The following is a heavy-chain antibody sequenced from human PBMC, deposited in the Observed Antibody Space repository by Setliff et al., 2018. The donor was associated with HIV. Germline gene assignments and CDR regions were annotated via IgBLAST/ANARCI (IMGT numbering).Heavy chain of an antibody. CDR3: ARGGEWYHLGGFDAFDI. Sequence: ASVKVSCKTSGYTFTGYYMHWVRQAPGQGLEWMGRINPNSGVTNYAQKFQDRVTMTRDTSSSTAYMDLRSLISDDTAVYYCARGGEWYHLGGFDAFDIWGQGTMVTVSS. D-gene: IGHD3-10*01. V-gene: IGHV1-2*06. CDR2: INPNSGVT. J-gene: IGHJ3*02. CDR1: GYTFTGYY.